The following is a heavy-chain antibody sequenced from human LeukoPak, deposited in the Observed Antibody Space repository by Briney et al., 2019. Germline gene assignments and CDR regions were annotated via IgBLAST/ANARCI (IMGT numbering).Heavy chain of an antibody. Sequence: PGGSLRLSCAASGFTFSDYWMSWVRQTPERGLEWVSATSGSGRTTYYAESVEGRFTISRDNSNNTLYVQMNSLRAGDTAVYYCAKLLTGRPSGYVDVWGKGTTVTVSS. CDR3: AKLLTGRPSGYVDV. CDR2: TSGSGRTT. J-gene: IGHJ6*03. D-gene: IGHD6-6*01. V-gene: IGHV3-23*01. CDR1: GFTFSDYW.